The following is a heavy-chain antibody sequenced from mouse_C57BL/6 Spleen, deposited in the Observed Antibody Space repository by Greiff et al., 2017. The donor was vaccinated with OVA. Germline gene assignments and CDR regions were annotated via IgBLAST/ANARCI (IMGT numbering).Heavy chain of an antibody. CDR2: ISSGGDYI. J-gene: IGHJ1*03. CDR1: GFTFSSYA. CDR3: TRGGSSYWYFDV. V-gene: IGHV5-9-1*02. D-gene: IGHD1-1*01. Sequence: EVMLVESGEGLVKPGGSLKLSCAASGFTFSSYAMSWVRQTPEKRLEWVAYISSGGDYIYYADTVKGRFTISRDNARNTLYLQMSSLKSEDTAMYYCTRGGSSYWYFDVWGTGTTVTVSS.